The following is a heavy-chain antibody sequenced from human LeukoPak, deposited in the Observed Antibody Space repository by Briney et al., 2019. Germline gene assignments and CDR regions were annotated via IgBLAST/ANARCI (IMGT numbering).Heavy chain of an antibody. CDR1: GYTLTELS. Sequence: ASVKVSCKVSGYTLTELSMHWVRQAPGKGLEWMGGFDPEDGETIYAQKFQGRVTMTEDTSTDTAYMELSSLRSKDTAVYYCATMPPLVRVGYWYFDLWGRGTLVTVSS. J-gene: IGHJ2*01. D-gene: IGHD3-10*01. CDR3: ATMPPLVRVGYWYFDL. V-gene: IGHV1-24*01. CDR2: FDPEDGET.